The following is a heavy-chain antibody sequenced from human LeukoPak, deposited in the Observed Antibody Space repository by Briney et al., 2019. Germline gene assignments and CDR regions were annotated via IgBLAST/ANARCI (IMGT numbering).Heavy chain of an antibody. CDR1: GFTFRSYG. CDR3: AKGMTTGPRSVYHYMDV. Sequence: GQSLRLSCVVSGFTFRSYGMHWVRQAPGKGLGWLSLLCYDGSNKYYADSVNGRFTISRDNSKNTLYLQMNSLRAEDTAVYFCAKGMTTGPRSVYHYMDVWGKGTTVTVS. V-gene: IGHV3-33*06. J-gene: IGHJ6*03. CDR2: LCYDGSNK. D-gene: IGHD4-17*01.